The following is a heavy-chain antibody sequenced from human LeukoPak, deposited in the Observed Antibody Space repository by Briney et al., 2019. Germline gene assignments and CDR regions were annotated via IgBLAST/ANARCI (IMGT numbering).Heavy chain of an antibody. D-gene: IGHD2-2*01. CDR3: ARDGSTSRYYYGMDV. CDR1: GFTFSSYA. CDR2: ISYDGSNK. Sequence: GSLRLSCAASGFTFSSYAMHWVRQAPGKGLEWVAVISYDGSNKYYADSVKGRFTISRDNSENTLYLQMNSLRAEDTAVYYCARDGSTSRYYYGMDVWGQGTTVTVSS. J-gene: IGHJ6*02. V-gene: IGHV3-30-3*01.